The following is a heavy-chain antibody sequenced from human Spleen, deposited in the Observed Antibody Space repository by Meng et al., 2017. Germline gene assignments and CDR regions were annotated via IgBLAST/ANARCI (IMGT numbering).Heavy chain of an antibody. Sequence: GSLRLSCTVSGGSIRSYYWSWIRQPPGKGLEWIGYIYYSGSTIYNPSLKSRVTISLDTSKNQFSLKLNSVTAADTAVYYWARVPTVTNYGMDVWDQGCKVTVSS. V-gene: IGHV4-59*12. D-gene: IGHD4-17*01. CDR3: ARVPTVTNYGMDV. CDR2: IYYSGST. CDR1: GGSIRSYY. J-gene: IGHJ6*02.